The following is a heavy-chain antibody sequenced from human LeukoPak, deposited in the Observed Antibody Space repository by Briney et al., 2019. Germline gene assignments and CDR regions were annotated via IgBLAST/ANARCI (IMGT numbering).Heavy chain of an antibody. V-gene: IGHV4-34*01. Sequence: SETLSLTCAVYGGSFSGYYWSWIRQPPGKGLEWIGSIYYSGSTYYNPSLKSRVTISVDTSKNQFSLKLSSVTAADTAVYYCARRKPGYSSGWYMGNFDYWGQGTLVTVSS. D-gene: IGHD6-19*01. CDR2: IYYSGST. J-gene: IGHJ4*02. CDR1: GGSFSGYY. CDR3: ARRKPGYSSGWYMGNFDY.